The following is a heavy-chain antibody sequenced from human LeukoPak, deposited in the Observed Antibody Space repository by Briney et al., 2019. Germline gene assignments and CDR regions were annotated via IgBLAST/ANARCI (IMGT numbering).Heavy chain of an antibody. V-gene: IGHV4-59*12. CDR3: ARDSGTFEFDP. CDR2: IYYRGST. Sequence: SETLSLTCTVSGGSISNYYWSWIRQPPGKGLEWIGYIYYRGSTNYNPSLKSRVTISVDTSKNQFSLKLSSVTAADTAVYYCARDSGTFEFDPWGQGTLVTVSS. J-gene: IGHJ5*02. D-gene: IGHD3-16*01. CDR1: GGSISNYY.